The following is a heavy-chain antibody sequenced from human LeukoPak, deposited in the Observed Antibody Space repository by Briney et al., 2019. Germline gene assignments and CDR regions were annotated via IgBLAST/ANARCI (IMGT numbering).Heavy chain of an antibody. CDR1: GYTFTSYY. D-gene: IGHD3-10*01. J-gene: IGHJ5*02. Sequence: GASVKVSCKASGYTFTSYYRHWVRQAPGQGLEWVGIINPSGDPTTYAQKFQGRVTMTSDMSTSTVYMELRRLRSDDTAVYYCARDREFARNWFDPWGQGTLVTVSS. CDR3: ARDREFARNWFDP. CDR2: INPSGDPT. V-gene: IGHV1-46*01.